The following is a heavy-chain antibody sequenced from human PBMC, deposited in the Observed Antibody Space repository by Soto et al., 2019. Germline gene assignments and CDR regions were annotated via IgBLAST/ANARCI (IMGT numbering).Heavy chain of an antibody. CDR2: ISGSGGST. CDR1: GLNFSSYA. Sequence: GGSLRLSRAASGLNFSSYAMSRVRQAPGKGLEWVSTISGSGGSTYYADSVKGRFTISRDNSKNTLYLQMNSLRAEDTAVYYCAIGGYCSGGSCRIDYWGQGTLVTISS. J-gene: IGHJ4*02. V-gene: IGHV3-23*01. D-gene: IGHD2-15*01. CDR3: AIGGYCSGGSCRIDY.